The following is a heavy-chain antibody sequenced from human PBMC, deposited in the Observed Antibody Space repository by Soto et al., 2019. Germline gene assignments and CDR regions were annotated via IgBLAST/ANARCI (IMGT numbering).Heavy chain of an antibody. Sequence: QVQLQESGPGLVKPSETLSLTCTVSGGSISNYYWSWVRQPPGKGLEWIGYIYDSRSTNYNPSLKRXXTISVVSCTHRFSLRLPSVIAADTAVYYCAAAPRYWGQGALVAVSS. J-gene: IGHJ4*02. CDR2: IYDSRST. D-gene: IGHD2-15*01. CDR3: AAAPRY. V-gene: IGHV4-59*01. CDR1: GGSISNYY.